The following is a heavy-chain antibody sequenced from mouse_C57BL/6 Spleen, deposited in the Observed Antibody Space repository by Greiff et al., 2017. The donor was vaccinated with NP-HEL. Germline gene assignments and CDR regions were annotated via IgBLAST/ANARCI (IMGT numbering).Heavy chain of an antibody. CDR1: GYTFTSYW. V-gene: IGHV1-52*01. J-gene: IGHJ4*01. Sequence: QVQLQQPGAELVRPGSSVKLSCKASGYTFTSYWMHWVKQRPIQGLEWIGNIDPSDSETHYNQKFKDKATLTVDKSSSTAYMPLSSLTSVDSAVYYCARDYGASMDYGGQGPSVTVSS. CDR2: IDPSDSET. CDR3: ARDYGASMDY. D-gene: IGHD2-4*01.